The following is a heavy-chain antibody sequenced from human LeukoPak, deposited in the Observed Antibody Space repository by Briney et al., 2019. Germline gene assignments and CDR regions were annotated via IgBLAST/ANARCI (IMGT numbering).Heavy chain of an antibody. D-gene: IGHD1-26*01. Sequence: PGGSLRLSCTASGFTVGDYAMSWVRQAPGKGLDWIGFIRSKTSGGTTEYAASVKGRFTILRDDSKSIAYLQINSLKTEDTAVYYCTRGDGSGSYWGQGTLVTVSS. J-gene: IGHJ4*02. CDR1: GFTVGDYA. CDR2: IRSKTSGGTT. CDR3: TRGDGSGSY. V-gene: IGHV3-49*04.